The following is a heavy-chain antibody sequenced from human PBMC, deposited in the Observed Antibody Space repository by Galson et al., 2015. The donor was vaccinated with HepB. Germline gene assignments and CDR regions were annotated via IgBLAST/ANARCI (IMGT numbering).Heavy chain of an antibody. Sequence: SLRLSCAASGFTFSSYSMNWVRQAPGKGLEWVSSISSSSSYIYYADSVKGRFTISRDNAKNSLYLQMNSLRAEDTAVYYCARATAAAGTSYYYGMDVWGQGTTVTVSS. CDR1: GFTFSSYS. V-gene: IGHV3-21*01. CDR3: ARATAAAGTSYYYGMDV. CDR2: ISSSSSYI. J-gene: IGHJ6*02. D-gene: IGHD6-13*01.